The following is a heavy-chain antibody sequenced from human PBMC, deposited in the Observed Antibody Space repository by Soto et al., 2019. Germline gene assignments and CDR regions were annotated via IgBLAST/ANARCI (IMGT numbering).Heavy chain of an antibody. CDR2: IFYSGST. CDR1: DGSISSGDYY. D-gene: IGHD3-16*02. Sequence: QVQLQESGPGLVKPSQTVSLTCTVSDGSISSGDYYWTWIRQHPGKGLEWIGYIFYSGSTYYNPPLKSRATISIDMSKNQCSLRLSSVTAADTAVYYCARETSWRYRYVDYWGQGTLVTVSS. CDR3: ARETSWRYRYVDY. V-gene: IGHV4-31*03. J-gene: IGHJ4*02.